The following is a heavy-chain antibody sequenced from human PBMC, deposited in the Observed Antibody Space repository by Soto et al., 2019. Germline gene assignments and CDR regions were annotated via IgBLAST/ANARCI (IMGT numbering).Heavy chain of an antibody. J-gene: IGHJ4*02. D-gene: IGHD5-12*01. CDR2: INWNGGST. Sequence: GSLRLSCAASGFTFDDYGMSWVRQAPGKGLEWVSGINWNGGSTGYADSVKGRFTISRDNAKNSLYLQMNSLRAEDTALYHCARDKGGIKGHYFDYWGQGTLVTVSS. V-gene: IGHV3-20*01. CDR3: ARDKGGIKGHYFDY. CDR1: GFTFDDYG.